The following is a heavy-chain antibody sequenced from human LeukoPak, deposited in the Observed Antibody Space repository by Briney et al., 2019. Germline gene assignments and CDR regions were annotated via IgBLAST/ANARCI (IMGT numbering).Heavy chain of an antibody. CDR3: ARDGPGGVTATYTDH. Sequence: ASVKVSFKASGYTFTSYYMHWVRQAPGQGLEWMGIINPSGGSTSYAQKFQGRVTMTRDTSTSTVYMELSSLRSEDTAVYYCARDGPGGVTATYTDHWGQGTLVTVSS. CDR2: INPSGGST. V-gene: IGHV1-46*01. D-gene: IGHD2-21*02. J-gene: IGHJ4*02. CDR1: GYTFTSYY.